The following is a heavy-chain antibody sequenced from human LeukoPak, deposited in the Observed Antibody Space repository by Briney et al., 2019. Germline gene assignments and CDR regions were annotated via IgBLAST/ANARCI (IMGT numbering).Heavy chain of an antibody. Sequence: GGSLRLSCAASGFTFSSYSMNWVRQAPGKGLEWVSSISSSSSYIYYADSVKGRFTISRDNAKNSLYLQMNSLRAEDTAVYYCARDENCNTTSCSSFPFDIWGQGTMVTVSS. J-gene: IGHJ3*02. CDR2: ISSSSSYI. CDR1: GFTFSSYS. D-gene: IGHD2-2*01. V-gene: IGHV3-21*01. CDR3: ARDENCNTTSCSSFPFDI.